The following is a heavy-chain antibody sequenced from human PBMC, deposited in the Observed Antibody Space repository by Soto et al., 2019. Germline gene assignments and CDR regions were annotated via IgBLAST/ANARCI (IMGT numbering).Heavy chain of an antibody. D-gene: IGHD2-2*01. J-gene: IGHJ3*02. CDR2: ISSSSSYI. CDR3: ARLGGPGYCSSTSCPWGAFDI. CDR1: GFTFSSYS. V-gene: IGHV3-21*01. Sequence: GGSLRLSCAASGFTFSSYSMNWVRQAPGKGLEWVSSISSSSSYIYYAESVKGRFTFSRGNAKNSLDLQMNSLRAEDTAVYYCARLGGPGYCSSTSCPWGAFDIWGQGTMVTVSS.